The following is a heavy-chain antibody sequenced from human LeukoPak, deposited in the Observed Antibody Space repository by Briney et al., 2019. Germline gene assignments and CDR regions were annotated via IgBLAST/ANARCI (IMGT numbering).Heavy chain of an antibody. Sequence: GTSLRLSCVTSGLTFTNHGFHWLRQAAGKGLEWVAFVRNDGFDTYHSNSVKGRFSISRDDSRNTVYLQMNSLTAEDTALYYCAGDRGKDYFGDWGQGTQVTVSS. V-gene: IGHV3-33*01. CDR2: VRNDGFDT. J-gene: IGHJ4*02. D-gene: IGHD4-23*01. CDR1: GLTFTNHG. CDR3: AGDRGKDYFGD.